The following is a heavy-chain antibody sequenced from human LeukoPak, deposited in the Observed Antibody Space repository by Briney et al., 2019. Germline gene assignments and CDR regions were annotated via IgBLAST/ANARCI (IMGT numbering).Heavy chain of an antibody. CDR2: ISYDGSNK. D-gene: IGHD6-13*01. Sequence: GGSLRLSCAASGFTFSSYWMSWVRQAPGKGLEWVAVISYDGSNKYYADSVKGRFTISRDNSKNTLYVQMNSLRAEDTAVYYCAKEGYSRGYYSYYYMDVWGKGTTVTVSS. V-gene: IGHV3-30*18. CDR3: AKEGYSRGYYSYYYMDV. CDR1: GFTFSSYW. J-gene: IGHJ6*03.